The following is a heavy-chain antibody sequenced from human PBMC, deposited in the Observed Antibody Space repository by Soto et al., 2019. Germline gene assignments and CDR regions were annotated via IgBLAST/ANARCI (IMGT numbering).Heavy chain of an antibody. D-gene: IGHD1-26*01. CDR2: IIPMFGIG. CDR1: GGSFSNYA. J-gene: IGHJ6*02. V-gene: IGHV1-69*13. CDR3: ARAYRENYFYAVDV. Sequence: SVKVSCKASGGSFSNYAISWVRQAPGQGLEWMGGIIPMFGIGNYAEKFLGRVTITADESTSTSHMELSSLRSEDTAVYFCARAYRENYFYAVDVWGQGTTVTAP.